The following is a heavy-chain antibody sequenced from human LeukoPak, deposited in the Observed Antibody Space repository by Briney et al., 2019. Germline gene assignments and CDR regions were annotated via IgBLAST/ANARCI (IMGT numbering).Heavy chain of an antibody. CDR3: AKSATGGRELGTIGY. CDR2: ISGSGGST. Sequence: GSLKLSCAASGFTFSSYAMSWVRPAPGKGLEWVSAISGSGGSTYYADSVKGRFTISRDNSKNTLYLQMNSLRAEDTAVYYCAKSATGGRELGTIGYWGQGTLVTVSS. D-gene: IGHD2-15*01. V-gene: IGHV3-23*01. CDR1: GFTFSSYA. J-gene: IGHJ4*02.